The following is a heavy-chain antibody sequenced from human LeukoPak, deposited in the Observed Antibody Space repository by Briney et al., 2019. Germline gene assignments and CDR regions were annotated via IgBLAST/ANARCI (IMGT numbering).Heavy chain of an antibody. CDR1: GFTFSDYY. Sequence: PGGSLRLSCAASGFTFSDYYMSWVRQAPGKGLEWVSYISSSSSYTNYADSVKGRFTISRDNAKNSLYLQMNSLRAEDTAVYYCAKVLISRYYFDYWGQGTLVTVSS. CDR2: ISSSSSYT. CDR3: AKVLISRYYFDY. V-gene: IGHV3-11*05. D-gene: IGHD2-8*02. J-gene: IGHJ4*02.